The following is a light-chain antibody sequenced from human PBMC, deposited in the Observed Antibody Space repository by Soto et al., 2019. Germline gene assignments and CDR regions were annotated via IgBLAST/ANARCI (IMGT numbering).Light chain of an antibody. Sequence: DIRLTQSPSTVSASVGDRVTITCRASQSINTWLAWYQQKPGKAPRVLIYDASSLQSGVPSRFSGSGSGTEFTLTSSSLEPDDFATYYCQQYDGHFGQGTKLEIK. J-gene: IGKJ2*01. V-gene: IGKV1-5*01. CDR1: QSINTW. CDR2: DAS. CDR3: QQYDGH.